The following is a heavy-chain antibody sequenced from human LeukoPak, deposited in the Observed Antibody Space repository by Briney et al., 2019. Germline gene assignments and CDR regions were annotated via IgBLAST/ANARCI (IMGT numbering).Heavy chain of an antibody. V-gene: IGHV3-23*01. J-gene: IGHJ4*02. Sequence: PGGSLRLSCAASGFTLSSYVMSWVRQAPGQGLEGITAISGSGGSKYYADCVKGRFNVSRDNSRNTMYLQMNSLRVEDTAVYYCTKEPRISCTGAFCYPFDYWGQGTLVTVSS. CDR3: TKEPRISCTGAFCYPFDY. CDR1: GFTLSSYV. D-gene: IGHD2-8*02. CDR2: ISGSGGSK.